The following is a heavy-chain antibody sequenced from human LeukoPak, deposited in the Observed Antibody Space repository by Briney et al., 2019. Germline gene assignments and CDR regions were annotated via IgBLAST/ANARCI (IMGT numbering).Heavy chain of an antibody. CDR2: INHSGST. D-gene: IGHD2-15*01. CDR1: GGSISSNTYY. Sequence: PSETLSLTCTVSGGSISSNTYYWGWIRQPPGKGLEWIGEINHSGSTNYNPSLKSRVTISVDTSKNQFSLKLSSVTAADTAMYYCARPHRGPFAFDIWGQGTMVTVSS. CDR3: ARPHRGPFAFDI. V-gene: IGHV4-39*07. J-gene: IGHJ3*02.